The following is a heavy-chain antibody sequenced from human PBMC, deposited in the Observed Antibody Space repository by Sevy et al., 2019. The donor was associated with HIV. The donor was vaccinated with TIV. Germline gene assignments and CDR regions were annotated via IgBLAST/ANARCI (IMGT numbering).Heavy chain of an antibody. Sequence: GGSLRLSCAASGFTFSSYAMSWVRQAPGKGLEWVSAISGSGGSTYYADSVKGRFTISRDNSKNTPYLQMNSLRAEDTAVYYCAKRSGIVGATKGAFDIWGQGTMVTVSS. J-gene: IGHJ3*02. CDR3: AKRSGIVGATKGAFDI. D-gene: IGHD1-26*01. CDR1: GFTFSSYA. CDR2: ISGSGGST. V-gene: IGHV3-23*01.